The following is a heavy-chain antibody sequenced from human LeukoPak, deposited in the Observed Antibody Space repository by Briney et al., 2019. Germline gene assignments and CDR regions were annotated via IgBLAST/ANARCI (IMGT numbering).Heavy chain of an antibody. V-gene: IGHV1-2*02. CDR3: ARKPPGYSSSWQQGWFDP. Sequence: GASVKVSRKASGYTFTNYYMHWVRQAPGQGLEWMGWINPNSGGTNYAQKFQGRVTMTRDTSISTAYMELSRLRSDDTAVYYCARKPPGYSSSWQQGWFDPWGQGTLVTVSS. CDR1: GYTFTNYY. CDR2: INPNSGGT. D-gene: IGHD6-13*01. J-gene: IGHJ5*02.